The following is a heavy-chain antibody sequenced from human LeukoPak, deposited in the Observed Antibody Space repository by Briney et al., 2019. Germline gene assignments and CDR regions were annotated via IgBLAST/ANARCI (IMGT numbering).Heavy chain of an antibody. J-gene: IGHJ4*02. Sequence: GGSPRLSCAASGFTFSSYGMHWVRQAPGKGLEWVAVISYDGSNKYYADSVKGRFTISRDNSKNTLYLQMNSLRAEDTAVFYCAKIPPGYCSAGSCYLDYWGQGTLVTVSS. D-gene: IGHD2-15*01. CDR3: AKIPPGYCSAGSCYLDY. CDR1: GFTFSSYG. V-gene: IGHV3-30*18. CDR2: ISYDGSNK.